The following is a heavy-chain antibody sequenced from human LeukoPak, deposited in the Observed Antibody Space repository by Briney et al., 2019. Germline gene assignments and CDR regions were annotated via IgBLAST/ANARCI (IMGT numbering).Heavy chain of an antibody. Sequence: SETLSLTCTVSGGSMSSYFWSWIRQPPGNGLEWIGYVYYSGSTNKNPSLKSRLSISVDTSKNQFSLRLSSVTAADTAVYYCARGYSTGSKSFSLYYYMDVWGKGTTVSVSS. CDR3: ARGYSTGSKSFSLYYYMDV. V-gene: IGHV4-59*01. J-gene: IGHJ6*03. CDR1: GGSMSSYF. D-gene: IGHD6-19*01. CDR2: VYYSGST.